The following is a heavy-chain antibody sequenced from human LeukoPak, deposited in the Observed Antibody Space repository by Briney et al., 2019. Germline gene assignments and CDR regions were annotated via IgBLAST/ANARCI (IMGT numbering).Heavy chain of an antibody. D-gene: IGHD6-19*01. V-gene: IGHV1-69*13. CDR1: GGTFSSYA. CDR3: ARDQSDSSGWYYFDY. CDR2: IIPIFGTA. Sequence: ASVKVPCKASGGTFSSYAISWVRQAPGQGLEWMGGIIPIFGTANYAQKFQGRVTITADESTSTAYMELSSLRSEDTAVYYCARDQSDSSGWYYFDYWGQGTLVTVSS. J-gene: IGHJ4*02.